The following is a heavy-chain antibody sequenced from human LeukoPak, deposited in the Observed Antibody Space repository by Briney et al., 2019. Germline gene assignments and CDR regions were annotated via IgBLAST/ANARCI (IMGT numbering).Heavy chain of an antibody. CDR2: INHNGNVN. CDR1: GFTFSYYW. J-gene: IGHJ6*02. CDR3: ARGGGLDV. V-gene: IGHV3-7*03. D-gene: IGHD3-16*01. Sequence: GGSLRLSCAAPGFTFSYYWMSWVRQAPGKGLEWVASINHNGNVNYYVDSVKGRFTISRDNAKNSLYLQMSNLRAEDTAVYFCARGGGLDVWGQGATVTVSS.